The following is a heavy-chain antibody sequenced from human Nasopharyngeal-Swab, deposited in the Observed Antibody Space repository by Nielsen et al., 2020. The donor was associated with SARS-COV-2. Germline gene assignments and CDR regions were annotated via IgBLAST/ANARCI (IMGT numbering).Heavy chain of an antibody. CDR3: ARGDDSSGFSITLDY. Sequence: GESLKISCAASGFTFSSYEMNWVRQAPGKGLEWVSYISGSGSTIYYAESVKGRFTISRDNAKNELYLQMNSLRAEDTAVYYCARGDDSSGFSITLDYWGQGTLVTVSS. D-gene: IGHD3-22*01. CDR1: GFTFSSYE. V-gene: IGHV3-48*03. J-gene: IGHJ4*02. CDR2: ISGSGSTI.